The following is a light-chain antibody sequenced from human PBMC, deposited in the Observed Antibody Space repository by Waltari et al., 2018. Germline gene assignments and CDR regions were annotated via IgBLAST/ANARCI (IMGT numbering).Light chain of an antibody. V-gene: IGKV1-13*02. CDR3: QQFNSYPQN. Sequence: AIQLTQSPSSLSASVGDRVTITCRASQGSSSALAWYQQKPGKAPKLLIYDASSLESGVPSRFSGSGSGTDFTLTISSLQPEDFATYYCQQFNSYPQNFGQGTRLEIK. J-gene: IGKJ5*01. CDR2: DAS. CDR1: QGSSSA.